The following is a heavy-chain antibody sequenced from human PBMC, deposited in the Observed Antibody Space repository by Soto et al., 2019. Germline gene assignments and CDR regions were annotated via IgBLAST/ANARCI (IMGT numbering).Heavy chain of an antibody. CDR2: MEPSTGRT. J-gene: IGHJ4*02. CDR1: GYSFTSLD. V-gene: IGHV1-8*01. D-gene: IGHD1-26*01. CDR3: ARGVSAGVDY. Sequence: QVQLVQSGAEVREPGASVKVSCKASGYSFTSLDINWVRQTAGQGLEWMGWMEPSTGRTGYAQKFQGRVTMNRDTSINTAYMALTTLTSDDTAFYCCARGVSAGVDYWGQGTLVTVAS.